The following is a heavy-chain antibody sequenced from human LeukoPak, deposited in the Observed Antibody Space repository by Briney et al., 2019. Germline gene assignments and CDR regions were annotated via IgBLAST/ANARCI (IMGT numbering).Heavy chain of an antibody. CDR3: AELGITMIGGV. CDR2: ISSSGSTI. V-gene: IGHV3-48*04. Sequence: GGSLRLSCAASGFTLSSYSMNWVRQAPGKGLEWVSYISSSGSTIYYADSVKGRFTISRDNAKNSLYLQMNSLRAEGTAVYYCAELGITMIGGVWGKGTTVTISS. J-gene: IGHJ6*04. D-gene: IGHD3-10*02. CDR1: GFTLSSYS.